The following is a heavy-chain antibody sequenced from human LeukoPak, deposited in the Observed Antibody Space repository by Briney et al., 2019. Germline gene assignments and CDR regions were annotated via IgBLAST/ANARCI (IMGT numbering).Heavy chain of an antibody. CDR2: IYDSGGT. V-gene: IGHV4-59*01. D-gene: IGHD2/OR15-2a*01. CDR3: AKGGSTNFYYGDV. Sequence: SETLSLTCSVSGGSMTNLYWTWTRQPPGKGLEWIGDIYDSGGTRYNTSLESRVTISVDTSKNQFSLKLSSVTAADTAVYYCAKGGSTNFYYGDVWGQGTTVTVSS. CDR1: GGSMTNLY. J-gene: IGHJ6*02.